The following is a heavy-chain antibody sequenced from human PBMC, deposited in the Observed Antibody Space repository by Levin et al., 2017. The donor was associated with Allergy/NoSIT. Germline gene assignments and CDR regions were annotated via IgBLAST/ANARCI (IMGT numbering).Heavy chain of an antibody. J-gene: IGHJ6*02. D-gene: IGHD3-9*01. CDR2: ISSSSSTI. CDR1: GFTFSSYR. CDR3: AGAYDILTGYPHYYYYGMDV. V-gene: IGHV3-48*02. Sequence: SCAASGFTFSSYRMNWVRQAPGKGLEWVSYISSSSSTIYYADSVKGRFTISRDNAKNSLYLQMNSLRDEDTAVYYCAGAYDILTGYPHYYYYGMDVWGQGTTVTVSS.